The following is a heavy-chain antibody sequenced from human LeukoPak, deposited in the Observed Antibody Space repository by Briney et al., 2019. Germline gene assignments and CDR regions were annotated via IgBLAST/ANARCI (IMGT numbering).Heavy chain of an antibody. Sequence: ASVKVSCKASGHTFTSYDINWVRQATGQGLEWMGWMNPNSGNTGYAQKFQGRVTMTRNTSISTAYMELSSLRSEDTAVYYCARGRGTRCYYGMDVWGQGTTVTVSS. CDR3: ARGRGTRCYYGMDV. V-gene: IGHV1-8*01. D-gene: IGHD3-16*01. CDR1: GHTFTSYD. CDR2: MNPNSGNT. J-gene: IGHJ6*02.